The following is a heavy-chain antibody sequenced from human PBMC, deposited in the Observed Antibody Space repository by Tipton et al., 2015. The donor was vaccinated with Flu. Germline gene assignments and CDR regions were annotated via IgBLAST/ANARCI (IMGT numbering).Heavy chain of an antibody. Sequence: LRLSCSVSGGSITSDYYWGWIRQFPGKGLEWIGTVSRTGSTIYNPSLKSRVTISIDTSKNQFSLKMKSLTASDMAVYYCARRDYSNYVSDPKSWFDPWGQGTLVAVSS. D-gene: IGHD4-11*01. V-gene: IGHV4-38-2*01. CDR1: GGSITSDYY. CDR3: ARRDYSNYVSDPKSWFDP. CDR2: VSRTGST. J-gene: IGHJ5*02.